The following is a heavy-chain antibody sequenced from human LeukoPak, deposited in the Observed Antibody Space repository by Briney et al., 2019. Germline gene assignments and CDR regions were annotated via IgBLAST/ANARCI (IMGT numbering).Heavy chain of an antibody. J-gene: IGHJ3*02. V-gene: IGHV1-8*01. D-gene: IGHD1-26*01. Sequence: GASVKVSCKASGYTFTSYDINWVRQATGQGLEWMGWMNPNSGNTGYAQKFQGRVTMTRNTSISTAYMELSRLRSDDTAVYYCARDPSGSYYQPHDAFDIWGQGTMVTVSS. CDR2: MNPNSGNT. CDR3: ARDPSGSYYQPHDAFDI. CDR1: GYTFTSYD.